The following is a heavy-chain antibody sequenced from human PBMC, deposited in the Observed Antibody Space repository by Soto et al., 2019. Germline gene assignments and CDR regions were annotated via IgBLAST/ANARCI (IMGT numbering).Heavy chain of an antibody. J-gene: IGHJ6*02. V-gene: IGHV1-2*04. Sequence: QVQLVQSGAEVKKPGASVKVSCKASGYTFTGYYMHWVRQAPGQGLEWMGWINPNSGGTNYAQKFQGWATMTRDTSXXTXYXXPRRLRSSETAAYYCASERLWYGEGISYYYYGMDVGGQGTTVTVSS. CDR2: INPNSGGT. CDR1: GYTFTGYY. D-gene: IGHD3-10*01. CDR3: ASERLWYGEGISYYYYGMDV.